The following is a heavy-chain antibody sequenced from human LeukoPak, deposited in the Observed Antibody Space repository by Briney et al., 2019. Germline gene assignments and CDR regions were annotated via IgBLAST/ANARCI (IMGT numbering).Heavy chain of an antibody. V-gene: IGHV1-18*01. CDR1: GYTFTSYG. CDR3: ARGEAAGTGDY. D-gene: IGHD6-13*01. J-gene: IGHJ4*02. Sequence: ASVKVSCKASGYTFTSYGISWVRQAPGQGLEWMGWVSAGNGNTKYSQKFQGRVTITRDTSASTAYMELSSLRSEDTAVYYCARGEAAGTGDYWGQGTLVTVSS. CDR2: VSAGNGNT.